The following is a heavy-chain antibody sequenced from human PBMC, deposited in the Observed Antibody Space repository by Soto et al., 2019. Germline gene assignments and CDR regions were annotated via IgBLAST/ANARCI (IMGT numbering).Heavy chain of an antibody. V-gene: IGHV1-24*01. CDR2: FDPEDGET. CDR1: GYTLTELS. CDR3: ATFRSSGWCDRVRMDV. Sequence: QVQLVQSGAEVKKPGASVKVSCKVSGYTLTELSMHWVRQAPGKGLEWMGGFDPEDGETIYAQKFQGRVTMTEDTSTDTAYMELSSLRSADTAVYYCATFRSSGWCDRVRMDVWGQGTTVTVSS. J-gene: IGHJ6*02. D-gene: IGHD6-19*01.